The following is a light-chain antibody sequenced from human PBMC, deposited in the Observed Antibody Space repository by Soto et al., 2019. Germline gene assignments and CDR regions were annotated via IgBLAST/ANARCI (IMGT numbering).Light chain of an antibody. CDR3: QQSYSPPLT. V-gene: IGKV1-39*01. J-gene: IGKJ4*01. CDR1: RDISDY. Sequence: DLQMTQSPSSLSASVGDRVTITCRASRDISDYLNWFQHKPGRAPKLLIYAASVLQSGVPARFSGSGSESGKEYALTISSLQPEDSATYYCQQSYSPPLTFGGGTRVEIK. CDR2: AAS.